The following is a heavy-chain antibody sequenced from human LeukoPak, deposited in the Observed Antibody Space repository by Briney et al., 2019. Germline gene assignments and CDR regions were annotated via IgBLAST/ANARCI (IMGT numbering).Heavy chain of an antibody. D-gene: IGHD3-9*01. V-gene: IGHV1-2*02. CDR2: INPNSGDT. CDR3: ARVPDIYGRRIDY. Sequence: ASVKVSCKASGYTFTGYYMHWVRQAPGQGLEWMGWINPNSGDTNYAQNFQGRVTMTKDTSVSTAYMELSSLRSDDTAVYYCARVPDIYGRRIDYWGQGTLVTVSS. CDR1: GYTFTGYY. J-gene: IGHJ4*02.